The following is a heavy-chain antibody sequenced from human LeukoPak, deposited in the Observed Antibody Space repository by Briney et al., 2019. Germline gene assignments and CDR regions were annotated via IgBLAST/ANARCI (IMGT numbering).Heavy chain of an antibody. CDR2: IIPIFGTA. D-gene: IGHD3-3*01. CDR1: GGTFSSYA. CDR3: ARPVPQYDFWSGYSEYYYYGMDV. Sequence: GAPVKVSCKASGGTFSSYAISWVRQAPGQGLEWMGGIIPIFGTANYAQKFQGRVTITADESTSTAYMELSSLRSEDTAVYYCARPVPQYDFWSGYSEYYYYGMDVWGQGTTVTVSS. J-gene: IGHJ6*02. V-gene: IGHV1-69*13.